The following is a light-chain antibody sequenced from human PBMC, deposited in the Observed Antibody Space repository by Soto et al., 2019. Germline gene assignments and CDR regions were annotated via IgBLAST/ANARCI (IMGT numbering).Light chain of an antibody. Sequence: DLVMTQSPLSLPVTPGEPASISCRSSQSLLHSNGYNYLDWYLQKPGQSPQLLIYLGSNRASGVPDRFSGSGSGTDFTLKSSRVEAEDVGVYYCMQALQTPPTFGGGTKVEIK. J-gene: IGKJ4*01. CDR2: LGS. V-gene: IGKV2-28*01. CDR3: MQALQTPPT. CDR1: QSLLHSNGYNY.